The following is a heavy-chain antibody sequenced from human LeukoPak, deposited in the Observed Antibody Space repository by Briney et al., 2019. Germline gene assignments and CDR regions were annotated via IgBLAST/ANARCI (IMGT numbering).Heavy chain of an antibody. CDR2: ISGGGDSI. Sequence: GGSLRLSCAASGFTFSNYAMTWVRQAPGKGLEWVSVISGGGDSIYYADSVRGRFTISRDNSKNTLYLQMNSLRAEDTALYYCAKEAPFILFDLWGQGTLVTVSS. CDR3: AKEAPFILFDL. CDR1: GFTFSNYA. V-gene: IGHV3-23*01. D-gene: IGHD2-21*01. J-gene: IGHJ5*02.